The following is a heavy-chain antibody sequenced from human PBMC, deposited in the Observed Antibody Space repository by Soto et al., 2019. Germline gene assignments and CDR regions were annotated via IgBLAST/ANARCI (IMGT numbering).Heavy chain of an antibody. CDR1: GGSVSSSNYY. D-gene: IGHD3-9*01. CDR2: IYYSGNT. V-gene: IGHV4-39*01. J-gene: IGHJ4*02. Sequence: QLQLQESGPGLVKPSETLSLTCIVSGGSVSSSNYYWGWVRQSRGKGLVWIGSIYYSGNTYYNPSLESRAPISVDKSNTESSLKVISLPAADTAVYYCARLEGLATISYYFDVWGQGSLVTVSS. CDR3: ARLEGLATISYYFDV.